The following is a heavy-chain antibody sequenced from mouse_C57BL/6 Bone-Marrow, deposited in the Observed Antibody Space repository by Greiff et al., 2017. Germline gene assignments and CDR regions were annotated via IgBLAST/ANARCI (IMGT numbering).Heavy chain of an antibody. CDR2: IYPGDGDT. CDR1: GYAFSSSW. J-gene: IGHJ3*01. D-gene: IGHD1-1*01. CDR3: ARSLYYYGSSYPAWFAY. V-gene: IGHV1-82*01. Sequence: QVPLQQSGPELVKPGASVKISCKASGYAFSSSWMNWVKQRPGKGLEWLGRIYPGDGDTNYNGKFKGKATLTADKSSSTAYMQLSSLTSEDSAVYFCARSLYYYGSSYPAWFAYWGQGTLVTVSA.